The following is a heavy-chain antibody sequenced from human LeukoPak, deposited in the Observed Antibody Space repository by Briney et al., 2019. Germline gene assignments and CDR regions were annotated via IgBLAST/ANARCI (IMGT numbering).Heavy chain of an antibody. J-gene: IGHJ5*02. Sequence: SETLSLTCAVYGGSFSGYYWSWIRQPPGKGLEWIGEIDHSGSTNYNPSLKSRVTISVDTSKNQFSLKLSSVTAADTAVYYCARRSYCSGDCYINWFDPWGQGTLVTVSS. CDR1: GGSFSGYY. V-gene: IGHV4-34*01. CDR3: ARRSYCSGDCYINWFDP. CDR2: IDHSGST. D-gene: IGHD2-21*02.